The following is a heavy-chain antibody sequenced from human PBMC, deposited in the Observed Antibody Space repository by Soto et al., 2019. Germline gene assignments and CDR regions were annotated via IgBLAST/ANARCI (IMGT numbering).Heavy chain of an antibody. J-gene: IGHJ4*02. V-gene: IGHV4-59*01. CDR3: ARYRREAVAGYTLDN. CDR1: GGSISSNS. D-gene: IGHD6-13*01. Sequence: PWETLSLTCTASGGSISSNSWTWIRQPPGKGLEWIGYVYNSGSTNYNPSLKSRVTISEDTSKSQFSLKVNSMTAADTAVYYCARYRREAVAGYTLDNWGQGILVTVSS. CDR2: VYNSGST.